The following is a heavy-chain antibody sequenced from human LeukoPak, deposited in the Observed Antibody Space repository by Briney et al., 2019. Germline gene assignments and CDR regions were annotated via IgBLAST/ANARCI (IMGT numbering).Heavy chain of an antibody. Sequence: GGSLRLSCAASGFTFSSYAMSWVRQAPGKGLEWVSGIGGSGDNTYYADSVKGRFAISRDNSKNTLYVQVKSLGTEDTTAYYCAKGSYYDSSGSFYFDDWGQGTLVTVSS. J-gene: IGHJ4*02. CDR1: GFTFSSYA. CDR2: IGGSGDNT. D-gene: IGHD3-22*01. CDR3: AKGSYYDSSGSFYFDD. V-gene: IGHV3-23*01.